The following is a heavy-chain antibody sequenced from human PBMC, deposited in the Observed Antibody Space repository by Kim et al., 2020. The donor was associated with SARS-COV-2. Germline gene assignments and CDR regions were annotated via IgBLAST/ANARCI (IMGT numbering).Heavy chain of an antibody. V-gene: IGHV3-30*18. CDR3: AKDLLREDYYYNMDV. J-gene: IGHJ6*02. CDR2: ISYDGSNK. D-gene: IGHD1-26*01. Sequence: GGSLRLSCAASGFIFSNYGMHWVRQAPGKGLEWVAVISYDGSNKYYADSVRGRFTISRDNSKNTLYLQMNSLRAEDTAVYYCAKDLLREDYYYNMDVWG. CDR1: GFIFSNYG.